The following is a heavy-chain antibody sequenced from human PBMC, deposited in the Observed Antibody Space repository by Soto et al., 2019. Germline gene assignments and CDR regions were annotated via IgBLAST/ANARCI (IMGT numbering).Heavy chain of an antibody. CDR1: GFTFHNYA. CDR3: AKAGFGSGSYDFNY. CDR2: ISGNSGNI. V-gene: IGHV3-9*01. Sequence: VPPVESGGGLVQPGRSLRLSCAASGFTFHNYAMHWVRQAPGKGLEWVSGISGNSGNIGYADSVKGRFTISRDNAKNSLYLQMNSLSPEDTALYHCAKAGFGSGSYDFNYWGQGTLVTVAS. D-gene: IGHD3-10*01. J-gene: IGHJ4*02.